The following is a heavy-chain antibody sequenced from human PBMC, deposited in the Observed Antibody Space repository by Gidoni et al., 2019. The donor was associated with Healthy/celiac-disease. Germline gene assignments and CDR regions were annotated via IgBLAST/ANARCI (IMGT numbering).Heavy chain of an antibody. V-gene: IGHV3-30*18. CDR3: AKEEIYDSSGYYSS. Sequence: QVQLVESGGGVVQPGRSLRRSCAASGFTFSSYGMQWVRQAPGKGLEWVAVISYDGSNKYYAASVKGRFTISRDNSKNTLYLQMNSLRAEDTAVYYCAKEEIYDSSGYYSSWGQGTLVTVSS. J-gene: IGHJ5*02. CDR2: ISYDGSNK. D-gene: IGHD3-22*01. CDR1: GFTFSSYG.